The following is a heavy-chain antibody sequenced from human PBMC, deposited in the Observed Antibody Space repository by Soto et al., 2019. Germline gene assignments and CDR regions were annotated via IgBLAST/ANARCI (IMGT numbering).Heavy chain of an antibody. V-gene: IGHV4-30-4*01. CDR3: DRRNCSGGSCYPNWFDP. J-gene: IGHJ5*02. Sequence: SETLSLTCTVSGGSISSGDYYWSWIRQPPGKGLEWIGYIYYSGSTYYNPSLKSRVTISVDTSKNQFSLKLSSVTAADTAVYYCDRRNCSGGSCYPNWFDPWGQAILVTVS. CDR2: IYYSGST. D-gene: IGHD2-15*01. CDR1: GGSISSGDYY.